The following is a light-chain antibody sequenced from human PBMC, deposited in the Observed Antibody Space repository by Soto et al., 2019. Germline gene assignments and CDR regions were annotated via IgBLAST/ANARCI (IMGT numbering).Light chain of an antibody. Sequence: DIQMTQSPSSLSASVGDRVTITCQASQDISNYLNWYQQKPGKAPKLLIYDASNLETGVPSRFSGSVSGTEFTFTISSLQPEDIATYYCQQYDNLHTFGPGTKVDIK. J-gene: IGKJ3*01. V-gene: IGKV1-33*01. CDR1: QDISNY. CDR3: QQYDNLHT. CDR2: DAS.